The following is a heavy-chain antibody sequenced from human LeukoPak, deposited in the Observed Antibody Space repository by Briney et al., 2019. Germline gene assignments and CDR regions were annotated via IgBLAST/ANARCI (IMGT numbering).Heavy chain of an antibody. J-gene: IGHJ5*02. D-gene: IGHD2-2*01. V-gene: IGHV3-30*02. Sequence: GGSLRLSCAASGFTFSSYAMHWVRQAPGKGLEWVAFIRFDGGNKYYADSVKGRFTISRDNSKNTLNLQMNSLRPEDTAVYYCAKEGRYCTSSSCPIGGNWFDAWGQGTLVTVSS. CDR2: IRFDGGNK. CDR3: AKEGRYCTSSSCPIGGNWFDA. CDR1: GFTFSSYA.